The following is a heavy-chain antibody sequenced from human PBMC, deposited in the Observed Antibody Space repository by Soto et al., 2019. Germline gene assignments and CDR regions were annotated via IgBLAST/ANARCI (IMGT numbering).Heavy chain of an antibody. CDR1: GDTFSSYA. CDR3: AIDDYLISAPDDYFYVIDV. CDR2: ILPILGTA. J-gene: IGHJ6*02. V-gene: IGHV1-69*13. D-gene: IGHD4-17*01. Sequence: VASVKVSCRASGDTFSSYAISWVRQAPGQGLEWMGGILPILGTANYAQKFQGRVTITADESSRTAYIVVSSLRSEDTAVYYCAIDDYLISAPDDYFYVIDVCGQWTTVAISS.